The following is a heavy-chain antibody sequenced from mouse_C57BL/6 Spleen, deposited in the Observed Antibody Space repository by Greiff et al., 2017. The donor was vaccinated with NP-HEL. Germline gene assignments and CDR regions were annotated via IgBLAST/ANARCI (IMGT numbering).Heavy chain of an antibody. CDR2: INPNNGGT. D-gene: IGHD1-1*01. J-gene: IGHJ3*01. Sequence: VQLQQSGPELVKPGASVKIPCKASGYTFTDYNMDWVKQSHGKSLEWIGDINPNNGGTIYNQKFKGKATLTVDKSSSTAYMELRSLTSEDTAVYYCARSGYYCSSYPFAYWGQGTLVTVSA. CDR1: GYTFTDYN. V-gene: IGHV1-18*01. CDR3: ARSGYYCSSYPFAY.